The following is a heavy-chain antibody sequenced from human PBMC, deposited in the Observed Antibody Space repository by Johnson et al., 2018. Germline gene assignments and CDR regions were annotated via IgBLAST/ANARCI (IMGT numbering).Heavy chain of an antibody. Sequence: VQLVESGGGVVQPGRSLRLSCAASGFTFSSYGMHWVRQAPGKGLEWVAVIWYDGSEKYYVDSVKGRFTISRDNAKNSLYLQMNSLRAEDTAVYYCARVRPVAATRGEYYMDVWGKGTTVTVSS. CDR1: GFTFSSYG. V-gene: IGHV3-33*01. D-gene: IGHD2-15*01. CDR2: IWYDGSEK. CDR3: ARVRPVAATRGEYYMDV. J-gene: IGHJ6*03.